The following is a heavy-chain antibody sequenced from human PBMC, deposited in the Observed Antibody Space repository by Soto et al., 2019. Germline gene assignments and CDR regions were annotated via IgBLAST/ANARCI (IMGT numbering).Heavy chain of an antibody. D-gene: IGHD3-10*01. CDR1: GFTFSSYS. CDR3: ARVGAYFGELDYFDY. Sequence: EVQLVESGGGLVKPGGSLRLSCAASGFTFSSYSMNWVRQAPGKGLEWVSSISRNSDYIYYSDSVKGRFIISRDNAETSLYLHMNSLRAEDTAVYYCARVGAYFGELDYFDYWGQGALVTVSS. J-gene: IGHJ4*02. V-gene: IGHV3-21*01. CDR2: ISRNSDYI.